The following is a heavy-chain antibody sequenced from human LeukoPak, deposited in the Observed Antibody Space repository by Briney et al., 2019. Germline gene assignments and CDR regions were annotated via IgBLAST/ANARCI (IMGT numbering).Heavy chain of an antibody. CDR2: IYYSGST. D-gene: IGHD3-3*01. CDR1: GGSISSTGYY. CDR3: ARQRSVPRVTALFPYYIDY. Sequence: SETQSLSCILSGGSISSTGYYWGWIRQPPGKGLEWIGSIYYSGSTDYNPSLKSPVTMSVDTSKNQFSLKLRSVTAADTAVYYYARQRSVPRVTALFPYYIDYWGQGTLVTVSS. J-gene: IGHJ4*02. V-gene: IGHV4-39*07.